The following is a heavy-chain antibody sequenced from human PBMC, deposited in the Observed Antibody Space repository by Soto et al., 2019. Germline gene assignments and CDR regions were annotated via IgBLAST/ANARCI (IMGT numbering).Heavy chain of an antibody. D-gene: IGHD2-2*01. CDR2: IYYSGST. CDR3: ARDRQVVPASDAFDI. Sequence: PSETLSLTCTVSGGSISSYYWRWIRQPPGKGLEWIEYIYYSGSTNYNPSLTSRVTISVDTSKNQFSLKLSSVTAADTAVYYCARDRQVVPASDAFDIWGQGTMVTVSS. V-gene: IGHV4-59*01. CDR1: GGSISSYY. J-gene: IGHJ3*02.